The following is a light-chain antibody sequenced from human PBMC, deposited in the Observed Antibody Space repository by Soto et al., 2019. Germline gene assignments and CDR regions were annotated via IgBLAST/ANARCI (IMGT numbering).Light chain of an antibody. Sequence: QSALTQPASVSGSPGQSITLSCTGTSSDVGGYDYVSWYQHHPGKAPKLMIYDVSNRPSGIPNRFSGSKSGNTASLTISGLQAEDEADYYCSSYTTTSTQVFGGGTKLTVL. CDR1: SSDVGGYDY. J-gene: IGLJ2*01. V-gene: IGLV2-14*03. CDR3: SSYTTTSTQV. CDR2: DVS.